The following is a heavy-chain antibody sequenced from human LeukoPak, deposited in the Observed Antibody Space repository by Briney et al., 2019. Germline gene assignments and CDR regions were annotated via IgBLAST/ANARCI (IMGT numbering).Heavy chain of an antibody. D-gene: IGHD1-26*01. J-gene: IGHJ3*02. Sequence: VASVKVSCKASGGTFSSYAISWVRQAPGQGLEWMGGIIPIFGTANYAQKFQGRVTITADESTSTAYMELSSLRSEDTAVYYCARGMGSLVGATRAAFDIWGQGTMVTVSS. V-gene: IGHV1-69*13. CDR1: GGTFSSYA. CDR3: ARGMGSLVGATRAAFDI. CDR2: IIPIFGTA.